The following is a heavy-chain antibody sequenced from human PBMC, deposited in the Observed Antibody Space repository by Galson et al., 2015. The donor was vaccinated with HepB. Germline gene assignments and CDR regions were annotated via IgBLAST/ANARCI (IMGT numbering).Heavy chain of an antibody. Sequence: SLRLSCAASGFTFSSYSMNWVRQAPGKGLEWVAVIWYDGSNKYYADSVKGRFTISRDNSKNTLYLQMNSLRAEDTAVYYCARENSLKAGYSSGWSTDLTKGDYGMDVWGQGTTVTVSS. CDR2: IWYDGSNK. CDR1: GFTFSSYS. D-gene: IGHD6-19*01. V-gene: IGHV3-33*08. J-gene: IGHJ6*02. CDR3: ARENSLKAGYSSGWSTDLTKGDYGMDV.